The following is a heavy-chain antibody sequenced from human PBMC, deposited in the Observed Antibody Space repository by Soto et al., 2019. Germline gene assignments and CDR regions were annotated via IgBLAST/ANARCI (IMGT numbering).Heavy chain of an antibody. CDR2: IYYSWST. CDR3: ARESDYDILTGYLPRYYYGMEV. D-gene: IGHD3-9*01. V-gene: IGHV4-31*03. Sequence: SETLSLTCTDSVGSISSGGYYLSWIRQHPGKGLEWIGYIYYSWSTYYNPSLKGRVTIPVHTSKNQFSLKLSSVTAADTAVYYCARESDYDILTGYLPRYYYGMEVWGQGTTVTVSS. J-gene: IGHJ6*02. CDR1: VGSISSGGYY.